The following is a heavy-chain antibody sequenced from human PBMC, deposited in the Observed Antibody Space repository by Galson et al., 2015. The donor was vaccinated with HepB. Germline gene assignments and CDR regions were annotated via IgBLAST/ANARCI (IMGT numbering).Heavy chain of an antibody. D-gene: IGHD6-13*01. CDR1: GGTFSSYA. CDR2: IIPIFGTA. V-gene: IGHV1-69*13. CDR3: ARGVLQIAAAGSPDYYYSYYMDV. J-gene: IGHJ6*03. Sequence: SVKVSCKASGGTFSSYAISWVRQAPGQGLEWMGGIIPIFGTANYAQKFQGRVTITADESTSTAYMELSSLRSEDTAVYYCARGVLQIAAAGSPDYYYSYYMDVWGKGTTVTVSS.